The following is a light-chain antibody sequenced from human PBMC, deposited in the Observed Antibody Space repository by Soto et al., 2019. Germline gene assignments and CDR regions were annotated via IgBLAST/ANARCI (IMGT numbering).Light chain of an antibody. CDR2: AAS. J-gene: IGKJ5*01. CDR3: QQRSNWPPIT. CDR1: QSVSSSY. V-gene: IGKV3D-20*02. Sequence: EIVMTQSPATLSVSPGERATLSCMASQSVSSSYLAWYQQKPGQAPRLLIYAASSRATGIPDRFSGSGSGTDFTLTIIRLEPEDFAVYYCQQRSNWPPITFGQGTRLEIK.